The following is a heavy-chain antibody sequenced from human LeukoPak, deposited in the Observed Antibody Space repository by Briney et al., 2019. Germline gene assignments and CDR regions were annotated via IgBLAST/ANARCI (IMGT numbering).Heavy chain of an antibody. J-gene: IGHJ4*02. V-gene: IGHV3-74*01. CDR2: INSDGSWT. CDR1: GNYW. D-gene: IGHD2-2*01. CDR3: VSFYETY. Sequence: GGSLRLSCAASGNYWMHWVRQAPGKGLVWVSHINSDGSWTSYADSVKGRFTISKDNAKNTVYLQMNNLRAEDTAVYYCVSFYETYWGQGTLVTVSS.